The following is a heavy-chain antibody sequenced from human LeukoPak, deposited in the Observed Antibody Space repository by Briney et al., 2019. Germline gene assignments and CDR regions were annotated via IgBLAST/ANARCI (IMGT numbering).Heavy chain of an antibody. D-gene: IGHD1-26*01. Sequence: GGSLRLSCAASGFTFSSYAMSWVRQAPGKGLEWVSAISGSGGSTYYADSVKGRFTISRDNSKNTLYLQMSSLRAEDTAVYYCAKGLSYSPVADAFDIWGQGTMVTVSS. CDR3: AKGLSYSPVADAFDI. V-gene: IGHV3-23*01. CDR1: GFTFSSYA. CDR2: ISGSGGST. J-gene: IGHJ3*02.